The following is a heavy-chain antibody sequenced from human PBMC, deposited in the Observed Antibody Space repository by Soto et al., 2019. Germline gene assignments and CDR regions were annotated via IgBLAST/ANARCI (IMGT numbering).Heavy chain of an antibody. CDR1: GYTFTSYD. J-gene: IGHJ6*02. D-gene: IGHD3-22*01. CDR2: MNPNSGNT. V-gene: IGHV1-8*01. CDR3: ARGPYYYDSSGYYFSGVDYYYGMDV. Sequence: ASLKVSCKASGYTFTSYDINWVRQATGQGLEWMGWMNPNSGNTGYAQKFQGRVTMTRNTSISTAYMELSSLRSEDTAVYYCARGPYYYDSSGYYFSGVDYYYGMDVWGQGTTVNVS.